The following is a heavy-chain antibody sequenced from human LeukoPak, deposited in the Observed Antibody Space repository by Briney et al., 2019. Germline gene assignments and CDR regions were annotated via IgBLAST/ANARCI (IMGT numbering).Heavy chain of an antibody. CDR3: ARGPYYDILPLDY. D-gene: IGHD3-9*01. CDR1: GGSISSYY. J-gene: IGHJ4*02. Sequence: SETLSLTCTVSGGSISSYYWSWIRQPPGKGLEWIGYIYYSGSTNYNPSLKSRVTISVDTSKNQFSLKLSSVTAADTAVYYCARGPYYDILPLDYWGQGTLVTVSS. V-gene: IGHV4-59*01. CDR2: IYYSGST.